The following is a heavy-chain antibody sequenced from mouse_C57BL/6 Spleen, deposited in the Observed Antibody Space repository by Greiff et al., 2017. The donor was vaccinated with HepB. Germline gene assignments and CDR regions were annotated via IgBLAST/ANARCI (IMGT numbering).Heavy chain of an antibody. CDR3: ASPPSYDYGREFAY. Sequence: LVESGAELVKPGASVKLSCTASGFNIKDYYMHWVKQRTEQGLEWIGRIDPEDGETKYAPKFQGKATITADTSSNTAYLQLSSLTSEDTAVYYCASPPSYDYGREFAYWGQGTLVTVSA. D-gene: IGHD2-4*01. V-gene: IGHV14-2*01. CDR1: GFNIKDYY. J-gene: IGHJ3*01. CDR2: IDPEDGET.